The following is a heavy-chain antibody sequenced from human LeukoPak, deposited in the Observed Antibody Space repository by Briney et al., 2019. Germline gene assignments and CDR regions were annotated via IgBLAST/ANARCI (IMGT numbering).Heavy chain of an antibody. CDR2: IHYSGVT. CDR3: ARLGHCSGGGSCHHDY. CDR1: GGSLSSSSFF. Sequence: SETLSLTCTVSGGSLSSSSFFWGWIRQPPGQGLEWIAAIHYSGVTHYNPSLKSRVTISADTSRNQFSLKLNSVTATDTAVYYCARLGHCSGGGSCHHDYWGQGTLVTVSS. V-gene: IGHV4-39*01. D-gene: IGHD2-15*01. J-gene: IGHJ4*02.